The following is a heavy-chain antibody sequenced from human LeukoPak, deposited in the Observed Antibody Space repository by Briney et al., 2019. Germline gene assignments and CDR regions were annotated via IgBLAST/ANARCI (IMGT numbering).Heavy chain of an antibody. CDR3: AREQAYWFGP. Sequence: GGSLRLSCAASGLTVSNSYMTWVRQAPGKGLEWVSFIYPDGTTSYADSVKGRFTISRDTSKNTLLLQMNSLRADDTAVYYCAREQAYWFGPWGQGSLVTVSS. CDR1: GLTVSNSY. CDR2: IYPDGTT. J-gene: IGHJ5*02. V-gene: IGHV3-53*01.